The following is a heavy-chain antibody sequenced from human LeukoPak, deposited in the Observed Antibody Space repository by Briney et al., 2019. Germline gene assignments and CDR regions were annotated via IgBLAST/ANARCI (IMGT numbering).Heavy chain of an antibody. V-gene: IGHV4-34*01. CDR2: INHSGST. CDR1: GGSISSYY. J-gene: IGHJ4*02. Sequence: SETLSLTCTVSGGSISSYYWSWIRQPPGKGLEWIGEINHSGSTNYNPSLKSRVTISVDTSKNQFSLKLSSVTAADTAVYYCARLGLYYDRHFDYWGQGTLVTVSS. CDR3: ARLGLYYDRHFDY. D-gene: IGHD3-22*01.